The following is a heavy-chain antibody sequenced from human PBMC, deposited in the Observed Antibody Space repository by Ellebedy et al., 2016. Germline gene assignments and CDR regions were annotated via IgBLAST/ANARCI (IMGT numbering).Heavy chain of an antibody. J-gene: IGHJ4*02. CDR3: ASIRHDY. D-gene: IGHD6-6*01. CDR2: ISWNSGSI. CDR1: GFTFDDYA. V-gene: IGHV3-9*01. Sequence: SLKISXAASGFTFDDYAMHWVRQAPGKGLEWVSGISWNSGSIGYADSVKGRFTISRDNAKNSLYLQMNSLRAEDTALYYCASIRHDYWGQGTLVTVSS.